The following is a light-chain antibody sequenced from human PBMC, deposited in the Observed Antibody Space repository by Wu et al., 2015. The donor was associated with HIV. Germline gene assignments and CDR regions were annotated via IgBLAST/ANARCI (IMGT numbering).Light chain of an antibody. CDR2: DTS. CDR1: QSVGIF. J-gene: IGKJ2*03. V-gene: IGKV1-39*01. CDR3: QVAVS. Sequence: DTQVTQSPSSLSASVGDTVTISCRTRQSVGIFLNWYQQRPGEAPNLLIYDTSSLRGGVPSRFSGSGSGTNFTLTISSLRPEDFATYYCQVAVSFGQGTKLDI.